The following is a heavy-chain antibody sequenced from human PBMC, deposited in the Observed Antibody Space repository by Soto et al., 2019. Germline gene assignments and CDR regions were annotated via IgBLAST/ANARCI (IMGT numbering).Heavy chain of an antibody. CDR2: IGTAGDT. J-gene: IGHJ6*02. D-gene: IGHD3-10*01. CDR1: GFTFSTYD. Sequence: EVQLVESGGGLVQPGGSLRLSCAASGFTFSTYDMHWVHQATGKGLEWVSAIGTAGDTYYPGSVKGRFTISRENGKNSLYLQMNSLRAEDTAVYYCARDGDRQKKNYGMDVWGQGTAVTVSS. CDR3: ARDGDRQKKNYGMDV. V-gene: IGHV3-13*01.